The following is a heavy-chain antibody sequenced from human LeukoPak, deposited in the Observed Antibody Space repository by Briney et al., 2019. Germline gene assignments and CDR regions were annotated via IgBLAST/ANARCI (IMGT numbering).Heavy chain of an antibody. V-gene: IGHV4-34*01. CDR2: INHSGST. J-gene: IGHJ1*01. Sequence: SETLSLTCAVYGGSFSGYYWSWIRKPPGKGLDGIGEINHSGSTNYNPSLKSRVTISVDTSKNQFSLKLSSVTAADTAVYYCARGPYYYDSSGYYGLSHWGQGTLVTVSS. CDR1: GGSFSGYY. CDR3: ARGPYYYDSSGYYGLSH. D-gene: IGHD3-22*01.